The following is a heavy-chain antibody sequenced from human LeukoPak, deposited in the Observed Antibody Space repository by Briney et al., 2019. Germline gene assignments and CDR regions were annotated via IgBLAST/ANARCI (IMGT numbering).Heavy chain of an antibody. Sequence: ASVKVSCKASGYTFTGYYMHWVRQAPGQRLEWIGWINPNSGGTNYAQKFQGWVTMTRDTSISTAYMELSRLRSDDTAVYYCARRTTVGDFDYWGQGTLVTVSS. CDR2: INPNSGGT. V-gene: IGHV1-2*04. CDR3: ARRTTVGDFDY. CDR1: GYTFTGYY. D-gene: IGHD4-17*01. J-gene: IGHJ4*02.